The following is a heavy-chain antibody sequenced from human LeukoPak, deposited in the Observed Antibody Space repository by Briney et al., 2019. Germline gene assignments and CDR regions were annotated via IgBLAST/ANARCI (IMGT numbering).Heavy chain of an antibody. V-gene: IGHV3-23*01. CDR3: AKDIFMVRGVITDY. CDR2: ISGSGGST. D-gene: IGHD3-10*01. Sequence: GGSLRLSCAASGFTFSSYAMSWARQAPGKGLEWVSAISGSGGSTYYADSVKGRFTISRDNSKNTLYLQMNSLRAEDTAVYYCAKDIFMVRGVITDYWGQGTLVTVSS. CDR1: GFTFSSYA. J-gene: IGHJ4*02.